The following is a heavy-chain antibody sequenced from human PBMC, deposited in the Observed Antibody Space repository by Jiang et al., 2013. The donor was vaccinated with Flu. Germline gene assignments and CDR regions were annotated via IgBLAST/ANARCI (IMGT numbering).Heavy chain of an antibody. CDR3: ARHRVLPTPPPLFDY. J-gene: IGHJ4*01. CDR2: ISYSFDYTGST. V-gene: IGHV4-39*01. CDR1: GDSISSGSYY. D-gene: IGHD4/OR15-4a*01. Sequence: PGLVKPSETLSLTCTVSGDSISSGSYYWGWIRQPPGKGLEWIGTISYSFDYTGSTYYNPSLKSRVTISVDTSKNQFSLKLSSVTAADTAVYYCARHRVLPTPPPLFDYWGHGTLVTVSS.